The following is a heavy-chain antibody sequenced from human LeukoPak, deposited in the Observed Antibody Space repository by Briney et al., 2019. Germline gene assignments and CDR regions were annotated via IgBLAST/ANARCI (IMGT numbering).Heavy chain of an antibody. CDR1: GFTFSSYG. CDR3: VRKSAHGDNAGH. J-gene: IGHJ4*02. CDR2: IRYDGSDK. Sequence: GGSLRLSCAASGFTFSSYGLHWVRQAPGKGLEWVAVIRYDGSDKYYADSVKGRFTISRDNSKNTLYLQMDSLRVEDTAVYHCVRKSAHGDNAGHWGQGTLVTVSS. D-gene: IGHD4-17*01. V-gene: IGHV3-30*02.